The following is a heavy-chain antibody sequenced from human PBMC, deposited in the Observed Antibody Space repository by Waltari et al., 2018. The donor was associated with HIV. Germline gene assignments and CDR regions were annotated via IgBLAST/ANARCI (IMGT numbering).Heavy chain of an antibody. CDR1: GGSISSSDYY. CDR3: ARQLRGHGFLANLYYFDF. Sequence: QLQLQESGPGLVKPSETLSLTCIVSGGSISSSDYYWGWIRQPPGNGLEWIGKSRVTISVDTSKNQFSLKLDSVTAADTAVYFCARQLRGHGFLANLYYFDFWGQGALVTVSS. J-gene: IGHJ4*02. D-gene: IGHD3-3*01. V-gene: IGHV4-39*01.